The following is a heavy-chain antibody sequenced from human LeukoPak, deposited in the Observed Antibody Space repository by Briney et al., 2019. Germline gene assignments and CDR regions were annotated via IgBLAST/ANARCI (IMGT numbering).Heavy chain of an antibody. Sequence: HPGGSLRLSCAASGFTFSSYGMHWVRQAPGKGLEWVAVISYDGSNKYYADSVKGRFTISRDNSKNTLYLQMNSLRAEDTAVYYCAKPHETYSSWYDYWGQGTLVTVSS. CDR2: ISYDGSNK. CDR3: AKPHETYSSWYDY. CDR1: GFTFSSYG. D-gene: IGHD6-13*01. V-gene: IGHV3-30*18. J-gene: IGHJ4*02.